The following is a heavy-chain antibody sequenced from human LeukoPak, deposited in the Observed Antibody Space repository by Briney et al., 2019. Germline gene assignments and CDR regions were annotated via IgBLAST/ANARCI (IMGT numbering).Heavy chain of an antibody. CDR2: ISYDGSNK. V-gene: IGHV3-30-3*01. J-gene: IGHJ3*02. D-gene: IGHD5-18*01. Sequence: GRSLRLSCAASGFTFSSYAMHWVRQAPGKGLEWVAVISYDGSNKYYADSVKGRFTISRDNSKNTLYLQMNSLRAEDTAVYYCSRVSSEDTAMADAFDIWGQGTMVTVSS. CDR3: SRVSSEDTAMADAFDI. CDR1: GFTFSSYA.